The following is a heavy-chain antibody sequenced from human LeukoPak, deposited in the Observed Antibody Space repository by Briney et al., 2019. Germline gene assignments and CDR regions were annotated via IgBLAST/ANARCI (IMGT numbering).Heavy chain of an antibody. V-gene: IGHV4-59*01. Sequence: PSETLSLTCTVSGGSISSYYWSWIRQPPGKGLEWIGYIYYSGSTNYNPSLKSRVTISVDTSKNQFSLKLSSVTAADTAVYYCASDIVVVPAAQPSGYYYYMDVWGKGTTVTVSS. D-gene: IGHD2-2*01. CDR2: IYYSGST. CDR3: ASDIVVVPAAQPSGYYYYMDV. CDR1: GGSISSYY. J-gene: IGHJ6*03.